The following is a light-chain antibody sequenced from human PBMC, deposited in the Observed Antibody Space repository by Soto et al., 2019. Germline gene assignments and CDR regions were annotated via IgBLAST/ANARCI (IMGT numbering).Light chain of an antibody. V-gene: IGLV2-8*01. CDR3: KSYAGSNADV. CDR2: EVV. CDR1: KNDIGVYDF. Sequence: QSALTQPPSASGSPGQSGTISCTGTKNDIGVYDFVSWYQHHPGKAPRLIIYEVVQRPSGVPDRFSGSKSGNRASLTVSGLQAADEADYFFKSYAGSNADVFGSGTQLTVL. J-gene: IGLJ1*01.